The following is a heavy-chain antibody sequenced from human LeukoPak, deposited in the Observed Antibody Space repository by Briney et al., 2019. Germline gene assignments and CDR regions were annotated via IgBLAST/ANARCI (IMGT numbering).Heavy chain of an antibody. CDR1: GFTFSSYW. Sequence: GGSLRLSCAASGFTFSSYWMSWVRQAPGKGLEWVANIKQDGSEKYYVDSVKGRFTISRDNANNSLYLQMNSLRAEDTAVYYCARVQKGIAAAGTGGGWFEPWGQGTLVTVSA. CDR3: ARVQKGIAAAGTGGGWFEP. V-gene: IGHV3-7*03. D-gene: IGHD6-13*01. J-gene: IGHJ5*02. CDR2: IKQDGSEK.